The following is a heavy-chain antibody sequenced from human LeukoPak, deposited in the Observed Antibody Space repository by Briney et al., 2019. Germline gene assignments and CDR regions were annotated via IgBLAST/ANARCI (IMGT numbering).Heavy chain of an antibody. J-gene: IGHJ4*02. Sequence: GGSLRLSCAASGFTFSSYGMHWVRQAPGKGLEWVAVISYDGSNKYYADSVKGRFTISRDNSKNTLYLQMNSLRAEDTAVYYCAKAPRGAREVVDYWGQGTLVTVSS. CDR1: GFTFSSYG. CDR3: AKAPRGAREVVDY. CDR2: ISYDGSNK. D-gene: IGHD1-26*01. V-gene: IGHV3-30*18.